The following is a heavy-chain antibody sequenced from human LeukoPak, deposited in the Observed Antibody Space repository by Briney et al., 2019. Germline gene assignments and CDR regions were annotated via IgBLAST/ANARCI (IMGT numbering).Heavy chain of an antibody. V-gene: IGHV4-30-2*01. J-gene: IGHJ4*02. Sequence: PSQTLSLTCAVSGGSISSGGYSWSWIRQPPGKGLEWIGYIYHSGSTYYSPSLKSRVTISVDRSKNQFSLKLSSVTAADTAVYYCARHVVVTAAIDYWGQGTLVTVSS. D-gene: IGHD2-21*02. CDR2: IYHSGST. CDR1: GGSISSGGYS. CDR3: ARHVVVTAAIDY.